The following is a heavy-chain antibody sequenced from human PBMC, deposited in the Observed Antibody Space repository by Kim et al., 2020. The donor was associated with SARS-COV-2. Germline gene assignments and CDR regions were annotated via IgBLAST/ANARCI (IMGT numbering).Heavy chain of an antibody. V-gene: IGHV3-23*01. D-gene: IGHD6-13*01. Sequence: GGSLRLSCAASGFTFSSYAMSWVRQAPGKGLEWVSAISGSGGSTYYADSVKGRFTISRDNSKNTLYLQMNSLRAEDTAVYYCAKEVGQQLDRGYYYYYGMDVWGQGTTVTVSS. CDR1: GFTFSSYA. CDR2: ISGSGGST. J-gene: IGHJ6*02. CDR3: AKEVGQQLDRGYYYYYGMDV.